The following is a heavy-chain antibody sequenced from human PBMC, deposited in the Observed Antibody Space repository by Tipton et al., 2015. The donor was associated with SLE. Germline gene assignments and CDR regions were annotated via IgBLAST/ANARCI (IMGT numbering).Heavy chain of an antibody. CDR3: ARGSAITMVRGVILGAFDI. Sequence: VQLVQSGAEVKKPGESLKISCKGSGYSFTSYWIGWVRQMPGKGLEWVGIIYPGDSDTRYSPSFQGQVTISADKSISTAYLQWSSRRSEDMAVYYCARGSAITMVRGVILGAFDIWGQGTMVTVSS. CDR1: GYSFTSYW. J-gene: IGHJ3*02. CDR2: IYPGDSDT. V-gene: IGHV5-51*03. D-gene: IGHD3-10*01.